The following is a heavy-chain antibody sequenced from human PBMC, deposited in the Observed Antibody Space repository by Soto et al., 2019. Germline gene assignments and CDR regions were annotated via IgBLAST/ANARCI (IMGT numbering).Heavy chain of an antibody. Sequence: QMQLVQSGPEVKKPGTSVKVSCKASGFTFTSSAVQWVRQARGQRLEWIGWIVVGSGNTNYAQKFQERVTITRDMSTSTAYMELSSLRSADTAVYYCARGYYDSSGYYYYYYGMDVWGQGTTVTVSS. CDR1: GFTFTSSA. CDR3: ARGYYDSSGYYYYYYGMDV. V-gene: IGHV1-58*01. J-gene: IGHJ6*02. D-gene: IGHD3-22*01. CDR2: IVVGSGNT.